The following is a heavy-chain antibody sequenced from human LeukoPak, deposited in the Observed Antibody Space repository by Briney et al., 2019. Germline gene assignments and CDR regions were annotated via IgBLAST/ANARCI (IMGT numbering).Heavy chain of an antibody. CDR3: ARDGLLNAFDI. V-gene: IGHV4-30-2*01. Sequence: TLSLTCAVSGGSISSGGYSWSWIRQPPGKGLEWIGYIYHSGSTYYNPSLKSRVTISVDRSKNQFSLKLSSVTAADTAVYYCARDGLLNAFDIWGQGTMVTVSS. CDR1: GGSISSGGYS. D-gene: IGHD5-18*01. CDR2: IYHSGST. J-gene: IGHJ3*02.